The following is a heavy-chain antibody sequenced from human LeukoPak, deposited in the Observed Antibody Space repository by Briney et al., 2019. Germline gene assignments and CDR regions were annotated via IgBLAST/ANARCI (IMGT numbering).Heavy chain of an antibody. Sequence: ASVKASCKPSGGTINDYAVYWVRQAPGQGLEWMARIIPIFGTVNYAQNFQDRLTISADQSTNTAHMELSSLKYEDTAIYYCATPPPGYSFSNHYYYMDVWGKGTTVTVSS. CDR2: IIPIFGTV. D-gene: IGHD1-1*01. J-gene: IGHJ6*03. CDR1: GGTINDYA. V-gene: IGHV1-69*15. CDR3: ATPPPGYSFSNHYYYMDV.